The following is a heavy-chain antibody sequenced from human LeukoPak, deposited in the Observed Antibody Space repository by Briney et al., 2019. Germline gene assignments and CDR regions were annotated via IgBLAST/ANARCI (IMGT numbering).Heavy chain of an antibody. J-gene: IGHJ4*02. CDR1: GFTFDDYA. CDR3: AKARAYYDSSGYPHFDY. V-gene: IGHV3-9*01. Sequence: GRSLRLSCAASGFTFDDYAMHWVRQAPGKGLEWVSGISWNSGSIGYADSVKGRFTISRDNAKNSLYLQMNSLRAEDTALYYRAKARAYYDSSGYPHFDYWGQGTLVTVSS. CDR2: ISWNSGSI. D-gene: IGHD3-22*01.